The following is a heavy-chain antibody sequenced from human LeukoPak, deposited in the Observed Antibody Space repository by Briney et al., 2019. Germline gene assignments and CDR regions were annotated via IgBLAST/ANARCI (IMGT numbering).Heavy chain of an antibody. CDR2: IYYTGAT. CDR1: GGSMSSTAYY. D-gene: IGHD3-22*01. Sequence: PSETLSLTCTVSGGSMSSTAYYWGWIRQPPGKGLEWIGTIYYTGATQYNPSLKSRVTISVDTSRNQFSLRLTSVTAADTAVYFCARETRYEDSSGPTTGYWGQGTLVTVSS. CDR3: ARETRYEDSSGPTTGY. J-gene: IGHJ4*02. V-gene: IGHV4-39*01.